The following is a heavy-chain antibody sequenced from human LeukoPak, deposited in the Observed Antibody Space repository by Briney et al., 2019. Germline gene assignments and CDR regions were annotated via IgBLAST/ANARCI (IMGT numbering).Heavy chain of an antibody. V-gene: IGHV3-74*01. J-gene: IGHJ4*02. CDR1: GFTFSSYW. Sequence: GGSLRLSCAASGFTFSSYWMHWVRQAPGKGLVWVSRIASDGSTVYADSVRGRFTISRDNAKDTVYPQMNSLRVEDTAVYYCIGSGGWPGYWGQGTLVTVSS. D-gene: IGHD1-26*01. CDR3: IGSGGWPGY. CDR2: IASDGST.